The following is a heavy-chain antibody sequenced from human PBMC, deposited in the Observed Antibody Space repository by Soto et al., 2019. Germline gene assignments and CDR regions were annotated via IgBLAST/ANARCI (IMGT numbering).Heavy chain of an antibody. J-gene: IGHJ5*02. CDR2: VKGDGSVI. CDR1: GFTFKNYF. Sequence: GGSLRLSCAASGFTFKNYFIHWVRQAPGRGLVWVSRVKGDGSVINYADSVEGRFTISIDNARNMVHLRMDSLRAEDTAVYYCARDPARNWFDPWGQGTLVTVSS. D-gene: IGHD6-6*01. V-gene: IGHV3-74*01. CDR3: ARDPARNWFDP.